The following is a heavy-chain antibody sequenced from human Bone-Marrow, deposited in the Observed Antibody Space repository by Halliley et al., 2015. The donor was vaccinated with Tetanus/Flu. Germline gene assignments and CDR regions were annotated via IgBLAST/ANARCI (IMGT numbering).Heavy chain of an antibody. Sequence: SLRLSCAASGFTFDYYTMYWVRQVPGRGLEWVSLISWDGETTDYADSVKGRFTISRDTGKRSLFLQMNSPISEDTALYYCAGGNYLGGMDVWGQGTTVTVS. CDR3: AGGNYLGGMDV. CDR1: GFTFDYYT. V-gene: IGHV3-43*01. CDR2: ISWDGETT. D-gene: IGHD3-16*01. J-gene: IGHJ6*02.